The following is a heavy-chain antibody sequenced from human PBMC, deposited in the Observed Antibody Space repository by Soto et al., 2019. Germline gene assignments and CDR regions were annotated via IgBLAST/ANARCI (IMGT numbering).Heavy chain of an antibody. D-gene: IGHD2-2*01. Sequence: GGSLRLSCAASGFTFSSYGMHWVRQAPGKGLEWVAVISYDGSNKYYADSVKGRFTISRDNSKNTLYLQMNSLRAEDTAVYYCAKVHCSSTSCYVYEGYYFDYWGQGTLVTVSS. J-gene: IGHJ4*02. V-gene: IGHV3-30*18. CDR3: AKVHCSSTSCYVYEGYYFDY. CDR2: ISYDGSNK. CDR1: GFTFSSYG.